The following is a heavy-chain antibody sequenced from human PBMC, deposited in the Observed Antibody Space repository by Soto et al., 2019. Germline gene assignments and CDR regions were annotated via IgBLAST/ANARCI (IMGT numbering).Heavy chain of an antibody. J-gene: IGHJ4*02. Sequence: GGSLRLSCAASGFTFSSYAMHWVRQAPGKGLEWVAVISYDGSNKYYADSVKGRFTISRDNSKNTLYLQMNSLRAEDTAVYYCARDRHGSGWYYFDYWGQGTLVTVSS. CDR1: GFTFSSYA. V-gene: IGHV3-30-3*01. CDR3: ARDRHGSGWYYFDY. D-gene: IGHD6-19*01. CDR2: ISYDGSNK.